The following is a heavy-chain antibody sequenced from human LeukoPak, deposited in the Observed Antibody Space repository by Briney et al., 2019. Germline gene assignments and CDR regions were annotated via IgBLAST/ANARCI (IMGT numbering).Heavy chain of an antibody. CDR2: IYYSGST. Sequence: PSETLSLTCTVSGGSISSYYWSWIRQPPGKGLEWIGYIYYSGSTNYNPSLKSRVTISVDTSKNQFSLKLSSVTAADTAVYYCARHASEWSSSWYIPCFDYWGQGTLVTVSS. J-gene: IGHJ4*02. CDR3: ARHASEWSSSWYIPCFDY. D-gene: IGHD6-13*01. CDR1: GGSISSYY. V-gene: IGHV4-59*08.